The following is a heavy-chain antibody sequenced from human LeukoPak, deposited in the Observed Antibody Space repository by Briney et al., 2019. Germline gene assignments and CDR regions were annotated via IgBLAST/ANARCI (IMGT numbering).Heavy chain of an antibody. D-gene: IGHD6-13*01. J-gene: IGHJ4*02. CDR1: GGSISSGSYY. Sequence: SETLSLTCTVSGGSISSGSYYWSWIRQPAGKGLEWIGRIYTSGSTNYNPSLKSRVTISVDTSKNQFSLKLSSVTAADTAVYYCASAAAGYPFDYWGQGTLVTVSS. V-gene: IGHV4-61*02. CDR2: IYTSGST. CDR3: ASAAAGYPFDY.